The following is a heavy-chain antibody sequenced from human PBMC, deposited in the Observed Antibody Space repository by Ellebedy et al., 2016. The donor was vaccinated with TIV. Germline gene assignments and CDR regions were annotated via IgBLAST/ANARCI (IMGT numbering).Heavy chain of an antibody. Sequence: MPSGTLSLTCTVSGGSISSYYWSWIRQPPGKGLEWIGYIYYSGSTNYNPSLKSRVTISVDTSKNQFSLKLSSVTAADTAVYYCARAPGSSGWSDYYYYGMDVWGQGTTVTVSS. D-gene: IGHD6-19*01. CDR3: ARAPGSSGWSDYYYYGMDV. CDR2: IYYSGST. CDR1: GGSISSYY. V-gene: IGHV4-59*01. J-gene: IGHJ6*02.